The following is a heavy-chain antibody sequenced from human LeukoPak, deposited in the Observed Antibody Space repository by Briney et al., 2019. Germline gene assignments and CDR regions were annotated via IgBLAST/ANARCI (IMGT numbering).Heavy chain of an antibody. J-gene: IGHJ5*02. CDR1: GYTFTSYD. CDR3: ARGLPPWPRDYYFSWFDP. CDR2: MNPNSGNT. D-gene: IGHD2/OR15-2a*01. V-gene: IGHV1-8*01. Sequence: ASVKVSCKASGYTFTSYDINWVRQATGQGLEWMGWMNPNSGNTGYAQKFQGRVTMTRNTSISTAYMELSSLRSEDTAVYYCARGLPPWPRDYYFSWFDPWGQGTLVTVSS.